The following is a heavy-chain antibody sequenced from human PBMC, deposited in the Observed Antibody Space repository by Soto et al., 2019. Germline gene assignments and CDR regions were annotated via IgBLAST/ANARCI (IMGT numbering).Heavy chain of an antibody. CDR3: ARDLGLDCSSTSCYTKRGYYYGMDV. CDR1: GFTFSSYW. J-gene: IGHJ6*02. D-gene: IGHD2-2*02. Sequence: GGSLRLSCAASGFTFSSYWMSWVRQAPGKGLEWVANIKQDGSEKYYVDSVKGRFTISRDNAKNSLYLQMNSLRAEDTAVYYCARDLGLDCSSTSCYTKRGYYYGMDVWGQGTTVTVSS. CDR2: IKQDGSEK. V-gene: IGHV3-7*03.